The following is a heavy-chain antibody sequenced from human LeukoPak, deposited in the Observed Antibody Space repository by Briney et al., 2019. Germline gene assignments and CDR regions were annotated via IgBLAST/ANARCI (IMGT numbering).Heavy chain of an antibody. Sequence: PGGSLRLSCAAFGFTFSSYEMNWVRQAPGKGLEWVSYISSSGSTIYYADSVKGRFTISRDNAKNSLYLQMNSLRAEDTAVYYCARDAQVDGGNHHDYWGQGTLVTVSS. CDR2: ISSSGSTI. CDR3: ARDAQVDGGNHHDY. V-gene: IGHV3-48*03. CDR1: GFTFSSYE. J-gene: IGHJ4*02. D-gene: IGHD4-23*01.